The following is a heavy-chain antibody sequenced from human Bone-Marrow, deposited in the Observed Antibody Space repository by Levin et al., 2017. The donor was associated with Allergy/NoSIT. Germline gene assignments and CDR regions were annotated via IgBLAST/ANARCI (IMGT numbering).Heavy chain of an antibody. Sequence: PGGSLRLSCAASGFTFSSYSMNWVRQAPGKGLEWVSSISSSSSYIYYADSVKGRFTISRDNAKNSLYLQMNSLRAEDTAVYYCARDFNYYDSSGSWYYYGMDVWGQGTTVTVSS. D-gene: IGHD3-22*01. CDR2: ISSSSSYI. J-gene: IGHJ6*02. CDR3: ARDFNYYDSSGSWYYYGMDV. CDR1: GFTFSSYS. V-gene: IGHV3-21*01.